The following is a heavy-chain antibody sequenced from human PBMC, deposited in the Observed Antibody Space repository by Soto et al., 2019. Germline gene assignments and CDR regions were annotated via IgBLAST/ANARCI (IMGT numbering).Heavy chain of an antibody. CDR1: GGTFSSYA. CDR2: IIPIFGTA. J-gene: IGHJ4*02. Sequence: QVQLVQSGAEVKKPGSSVKVSCKASGGTFSSYAISWVRQAPGQGLEWMGGIIPIFGTANYAQKFQGRVTITADESTSTAYMGLSSLRSEDTAVYYCARRRRVEGRSEFDYWGQGTLVTVSS. V-gene: IGHV1-69*12. D-gene: IGHD2-15*01. CDR3: ARRRRVEGRSEFDY.